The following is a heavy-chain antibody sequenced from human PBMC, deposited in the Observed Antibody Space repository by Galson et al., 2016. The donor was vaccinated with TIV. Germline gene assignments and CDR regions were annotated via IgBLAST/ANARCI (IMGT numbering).Heavy chain of an antibody. CDR1: GFTFSSYG. CDR2: ISGGGGSS. D-gene: IGHD3-22*01. V-gene: IGHV3-23*01. Sequence: SLRLSCAASGFTFSSYGLHWVRQAPGKGLEWVSAISGGGGSSYYGDSVKGRFTISRDNSKNTVFLQMNSLRAEDTAVYYCAKIDSSGYNYGGRFVYWGQGTLVTVSS. CDR3: AKIDSSGYNYGGRFVY. J-gene: IGHJ4*02.